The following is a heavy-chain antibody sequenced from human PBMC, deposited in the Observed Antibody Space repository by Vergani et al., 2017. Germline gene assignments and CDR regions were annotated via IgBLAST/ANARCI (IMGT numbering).Heavy chain of an antibody. CDR2: IIPIFGTA. V-gene: IGHV1-69*01. J-gene: IGHJ4*02. CDR1: GGTFSSYA. CDR3: ASLGYCSSTSCYHDY. Sequence: QVQLVQSGAEVKKLGSSVKVSCKASGGTFSSYAISWVRQAPGQGLEWMGGIIPIFGTANYAQKFQGRVTITADESTSTAYMELSSLRSEDTAVYYCASLGYCSSTSCYHDYWGQGTLVTVSS. D-gene: IGHD2-2*01.